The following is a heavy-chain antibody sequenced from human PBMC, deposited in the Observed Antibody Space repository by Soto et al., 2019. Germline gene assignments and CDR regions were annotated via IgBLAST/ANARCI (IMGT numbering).Heavy chain of an antibody. CDR3: AKVGGLIAAAGTSWFDP. CDR2: ISGSGGST. V-gene: IGHV3-23*01. J-gene: IGHJ5*02. Sequence: LRLSCAASGFTFSSYAMSWVRQAPGKGLEWVSAISGSGGSTYYADSVKGRFTISRDNSKNTLYLQMNSLRAEDTAVYYCAKVGGLIAAAGTSWFDPWGQGTLVTVSS. D-gene: IGHD6-13*01. CDR1: GFTFSSYA.